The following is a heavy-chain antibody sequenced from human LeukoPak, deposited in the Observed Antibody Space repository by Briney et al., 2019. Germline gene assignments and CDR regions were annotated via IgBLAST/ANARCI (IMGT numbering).Heavy chain of an antibody. V-gene: IGHV3-74*01. Sequence: PGGSLRLSCAASGFTFSSYWMSWVRQVPGKGLVWVSHINSDGSSRSYADSVKGRFTISRDNAKNTLYLQMNSLRVEDTAVYYCARDGSYGPDYWGQGTLVTVSS. CDR1: GFTFSSYW. CDR3: ARDGSYGPDY. J-gene: IGHJ4*02. D-gene: IGHD3-10*01. CDR2: INSDGSSR.